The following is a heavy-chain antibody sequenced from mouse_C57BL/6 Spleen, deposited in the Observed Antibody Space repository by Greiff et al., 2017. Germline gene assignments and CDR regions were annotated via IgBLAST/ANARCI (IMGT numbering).Heavy chain of an antibody. J-gene: IGHJ3*01. CDR2: IDPNSGGT. V-gene: IGHV1-72*01. D-gene: IGHD2-4*01. CDR3: ARDDYDGSWCAY. CDR1: GYTFTSYW. Sequence: QVQLKQPGAELVKPGASVKLSCKASGYTFTSYWMHWVKQRPGRGLEWIGRIDPNSGGTKYNEKFQSKATLTVDKPSSTADMQLSSLTSEDSAVYYCARDDYDGSWCAYWGQGTLVTVSA.